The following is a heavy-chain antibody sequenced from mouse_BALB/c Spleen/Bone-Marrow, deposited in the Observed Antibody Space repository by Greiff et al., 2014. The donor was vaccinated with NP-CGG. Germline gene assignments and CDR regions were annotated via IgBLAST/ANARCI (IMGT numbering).Heavy chain of an antibody. CDR3: ARPIFL. V-gene: IGHV14-3*02. CDR1: GFNIKDTY. CDR2: IDPANGNT. J-gene: IGHJ4*01. Sequence: VQLQQPGAELVKPGASVKLSCTASGFNIKDTYMHWVKQKPEQGLEWIGRIDPANGNTKYDPRFQGKATITADTSSNTAYLQLSSLTSEDTAVYYCARPIFLWGQGTSVTVSS.